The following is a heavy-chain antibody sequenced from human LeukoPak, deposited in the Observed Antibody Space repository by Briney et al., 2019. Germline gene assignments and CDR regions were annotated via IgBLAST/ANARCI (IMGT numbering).Heavy chain of an antibody. J-gene: IGHJ4*02. V-gene: IGHV4-59*01. D-gene: IGHD2-21*02. CDR2: IYYSGST. Sequence: PSETLSLTCTVSGGSISSYYWSWIRQPPGKGLEWIGYIYYSGSTNYNPSLKSRVTISVDTSKNQFSLKLSSVTAADTAVYYCARAKKPATASYFDYWGQGTLVTVSS. CDR1: GGSISSYY. CDR3: ARAKKPATASYFDY.